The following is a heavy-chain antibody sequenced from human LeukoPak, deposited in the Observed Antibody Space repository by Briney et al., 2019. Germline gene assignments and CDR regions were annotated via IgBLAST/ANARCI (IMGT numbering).Heavy chain of an antibody. J-gene: IGHJ1*01. CDR1: GGSISTYY. CDR2: IYHSGST. Sequence: SEALSLTCTVSGGSISTYYWNWIRQPPGKGLEWMGYIYHSGSTNYNPSLQSRVTISVDTSKNQFSLNLNSVTAADTAVHYCARGGAARLHFQNWGQGTLVTVSS. CDR3: ARGGAARLHFQN. V-gene: IGHV4-59*01. D-gene: IGHD6-6*01.